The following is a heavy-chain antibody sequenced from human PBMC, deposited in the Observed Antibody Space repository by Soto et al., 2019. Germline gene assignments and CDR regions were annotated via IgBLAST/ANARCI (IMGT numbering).Heavy chain of an antibody. CDR2: IYYTGCT. V-gene: IGHV4-59*08. J-gene: IGHJ4*02. CDR1: GASISGYH. Sequence: SETLSLTCTVSGASISGYHWGWIRQPPGKGLEWIGYIYYTGCTNYNPSLKSRVTMSVDTSKNQFSLKLNSVTAADTAVYYCARGFAIGWYTYYFDYWGQGPLVTVSS. D-gene: IGHD6-19*01. CDR3: ARGFAIGWYTYYFDY.